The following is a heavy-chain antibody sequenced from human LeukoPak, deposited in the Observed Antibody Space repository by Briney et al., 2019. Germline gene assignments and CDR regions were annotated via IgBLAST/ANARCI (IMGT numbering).Heavy chain of an antibody. CDR1: GFTLTTYG. CDR3: AKERKPLPFDF. J-gene: IGHJ4*02. Sequence: PGGSLRLSRAACGFTLTTYGMHWVRQAPGRGREWGAFIQNEEIDKLYADSVKDRFTISRDNPKNTLYLQMNSLRAEDTAVYYCAKERKPLPFDFWGQGTLVTVSS. V-gene: IGHV3-30*02. CDR2: IQNEEIDK.